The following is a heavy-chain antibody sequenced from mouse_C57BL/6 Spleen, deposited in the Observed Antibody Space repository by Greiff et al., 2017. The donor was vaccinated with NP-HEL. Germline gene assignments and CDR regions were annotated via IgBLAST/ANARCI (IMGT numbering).Heavy chain of an antibody. V-gene: IGHV5-17*01. CDR2: ISSGSRTI. J-gene: IGHJ2*01. CDR1: GFTFSDYG. CDR3: ARRGPATIITTWYSDY. Sequence: EVKLVESGGGLVKPGGSLKLSCAASGFTFSDYGMHWVRQAPEKGLEWVAYISSGSRTIYYADTVKGRFTISRDNATNTLFLQMTSLRSEDTSMFDCARRGPATIITTWYSDYWGQGTTLTVSS. D-gene: IGHD2-4*01.